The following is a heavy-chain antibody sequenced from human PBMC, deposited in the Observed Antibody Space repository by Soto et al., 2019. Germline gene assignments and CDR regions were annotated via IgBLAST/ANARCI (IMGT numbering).Heavy chain of an antibody. CDR3: AKDLLGPGRAYGMDV. CDR1: GFTFSSYG. D-gene: IGHD7-27*01. Sequence: QVQLVESGGGVVQPGRSLRLSCAASGFTFSSYGMHWVRQAPGKGLESVAVISYDGSNKYYADSVKGRFTISRDNSKNTLYLQMNSLRAEDTAVYYCAKDLLGPGRAYGMDVWGHGTTVTVSS. J-gene: IGHJ6*02. CDR2: ISYDGSNK. V-gene: IGHV3-30*18.